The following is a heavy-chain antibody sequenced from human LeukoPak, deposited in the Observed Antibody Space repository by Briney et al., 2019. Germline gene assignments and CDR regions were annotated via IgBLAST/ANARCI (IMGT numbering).Heavy chain of an antibody. CDR1: GFTFSSHA. D-gene: IGHD4-17*01. CDR3: ARLGARQMLEY. CDR2: ISGSGGST. V-gene: IGHV3-23*01. Sequence: GGSLRLSCVGSGFTFSSHAISWVRQAPGKGLEWVSAISGSGGSTYYADSVKGRFTISRDNSKNTLYLQMNSLRAEDTAVYYCARLGARQMLEYWGQGTLVTVSS. J-gene: IGHJ4*02.